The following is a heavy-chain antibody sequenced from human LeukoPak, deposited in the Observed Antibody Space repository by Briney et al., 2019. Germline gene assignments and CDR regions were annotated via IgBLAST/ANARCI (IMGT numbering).Heavy chain of an antibody. Sequence: SVKVSCKASGFTFTSSAMQWVRQARGQRLEWIGWVVVVSGNTNYPQKFQERVTITRGMSTSTAYMELSSLRSDDTAVYYCAALPYYYGSGSYYVDYWGQGTLVTVSS. D-gene: IGHD3-10*01. CDR1: GFTFTSSA. CDR3: AALPYYYGSGSYYVDY. V-gene: IGHV1-58*02. J-gene: IGHJ4*02. CDR2: VVVVSGNT.